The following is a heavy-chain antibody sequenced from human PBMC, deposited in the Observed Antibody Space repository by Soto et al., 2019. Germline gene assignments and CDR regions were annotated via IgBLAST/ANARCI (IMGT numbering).Heavy chain of an antibody. Sequence: QLQLLESGPGLVKASETLSLTCSVSGGSISTSRSYWAWIRQPPGQGLEWLANIFYSGSTFYNPSLPSGVSVTVDTSKNEFALNLRSVTAADTAVYYCARQPTTGDTDLWFDPWGQGTLVTVSS. D-gene: IGHD2-21*01. CDR1: GGSISTSRSY. CDR3: ARQPTTGDTDLWFDP. V-gene: IGHV4-39*01. CDR2: IFYSGST. J-gene: IGHJ5*02.